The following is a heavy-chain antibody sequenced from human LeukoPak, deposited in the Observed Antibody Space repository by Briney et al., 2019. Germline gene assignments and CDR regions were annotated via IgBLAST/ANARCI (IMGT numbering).Heavy chain of an antibody. CDR2: INPNSGGT. Sequence: ASVKVSCKASGYTFTVYYMHWVRQAPGQGLEWMGWINPNSGGTNYAQKFQGRVTMTRDTSISTAYMELSRLRSDDTAVYYCARDSSYDYVWGSYRPDSALDYWGQGTLVTVSS. D-gene: IGHD3-16*02. J-gene: IGHJ4*02. CDR3: ARDSSYDYVWGSYRPDSALDY. V-gene: IGHV1-2*02. CDR1: GYTFTVYY.